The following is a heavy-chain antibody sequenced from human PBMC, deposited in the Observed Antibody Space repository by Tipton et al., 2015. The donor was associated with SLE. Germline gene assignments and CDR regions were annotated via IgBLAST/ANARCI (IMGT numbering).Heavy chain of an antibody. CDR2: INHSGGT. V-gene: IGHV4-34*01. CDR3: ARGAAATLPFDF. J-gene: IGHJ4*02. CDR1: GGSFSGYY. D-gene: IGHD6-13*01. Sequence: LRLSCAVYGGSFSGYYWSWIRQPPGKGLEWIGEINHSGGTNYNPSLKSRVTISGDTSKNQFSLRLSSVTAADTAVYYCARGAAATLPFDFWGQGTLVSVSS.